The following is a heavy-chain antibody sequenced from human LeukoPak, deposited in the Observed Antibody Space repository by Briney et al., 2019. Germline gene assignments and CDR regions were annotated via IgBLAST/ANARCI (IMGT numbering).Heavy chain of an antibody. CDR3: AKDRNYYDSSGYYARLDY. CDR1: GFTFSSYA. J-gene: IGHJ4*02. V-gene: IGHV3-23*01. Sequence: PGGSLRLSCAASGFTFSSYAMSWVRQAPGKGLEWVSAISGSSDSTYYADSVKGRFTISRDNSKNTLYLQMNSLRAEDTAVYYCAKDRNYYDSSGYYARLDYWGQGTLVTVS. D-gene: IGHD3-22*01. CDR2: ISGSSDST.